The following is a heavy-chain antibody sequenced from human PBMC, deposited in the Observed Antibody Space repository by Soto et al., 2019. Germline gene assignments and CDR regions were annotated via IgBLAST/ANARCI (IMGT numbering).Heavy chain of an antibody. CDR2: ISYDGSNK. V-gene: IGHV3-30*03. CDR1: GFTFSSYG. J-gene: IGHJ5*01. Sequence: QVHLVESAGGVVQPGRSLRLSGAASGFTFSSYGVHWVRQAPGKGLEWVAVISYDGSNKYYADSVKGRFTISRDNSRNTVSLQVNSLRADDTSVYFCARDARIPVAQGALYNWFESWGQGTLVSVSS. D-gene: IGHD2-15*01. CDR3: ARDARIPVAQGALYNWFES.